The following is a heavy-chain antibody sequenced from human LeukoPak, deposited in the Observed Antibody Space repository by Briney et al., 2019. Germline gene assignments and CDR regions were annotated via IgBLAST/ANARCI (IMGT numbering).Heavy chain of an antibody. CDR1: GFTFSSYA. Sequence: GRSLRLSCAASGFTFSSYAMHWVRQAPGKGLEWVAVISYDGSNKYYADSVKGRFTISRDNSKNTLYLQMNSLRAEDTAVYYCARGGNAATYWGQGNLVTVSS. D-gene: IGHD3-10*01. J-gene: IGHJ4*02. CDR2: ISYDGSNK. V-gene: IGHV3-30-3*01. CDR3: ARGGNAATY.